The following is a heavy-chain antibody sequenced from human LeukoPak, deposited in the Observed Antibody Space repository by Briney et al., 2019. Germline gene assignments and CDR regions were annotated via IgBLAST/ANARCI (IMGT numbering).Heavy chain of an antibody. D-gene: IGHD2-8*02. J-gene: IGHJ5*02. CDR2: IFYSGST. V-gene: IGHV4-39*01. CDR3: ARRPPAGGTDWFDP. CDR1: GGSISSSSYW. Sequence: SETLSLTCTVSGGSISSSSYWWGRIRQPPGKGLEWIGSIFYSGSTYYNPSLKSRVTISVDTSKNQFSLKLSSVTAADTAVYYCARRPPAGGTDWFDPWGQGTLVTVSS.